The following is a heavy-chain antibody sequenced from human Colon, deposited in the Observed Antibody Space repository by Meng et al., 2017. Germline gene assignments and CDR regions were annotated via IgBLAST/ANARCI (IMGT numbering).Heavy chain of an antibody. CDR3: ASSDYYRSDY. D-gene: IGHD3-22*01. J-gene: IGHJ4*02. V-gene: IGHV4-4*02. Sequence: QVQLQESGPGLVKPSETLSLTCAVSGGSISRSEWWSWVRQPPGKGLEWIGETSHSGSTNYSPSLKSRVTISLDKSKNQLSLKLNSVTAADTAVYYCASSDYYRSDYWGQGTLVTISS. CDR1: GGSISRSEW. CDR2: TSHSGST.